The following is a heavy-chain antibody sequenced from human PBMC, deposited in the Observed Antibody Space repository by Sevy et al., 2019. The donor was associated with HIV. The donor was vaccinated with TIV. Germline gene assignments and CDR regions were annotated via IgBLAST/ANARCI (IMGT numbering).Heavy chain of an antibody. J-gene: IGHJ4*02. CDR3: ARSPADYSTGWSAD. D-gene: IGHD6-19*01. V-gene: IGHV3-74*01. Sequence: GGFLRLSCAASGFTFSSYWMHWVRQAPGKGLVLVSRINPYGNSVTYADSVRGRFTISRDNAKNTLYLQMSSLRADDTARSYCARSPADYSTGWSADWGQGTLVTVS. CDR1: GFTFSSYW. CDR2: INPYGNSV.